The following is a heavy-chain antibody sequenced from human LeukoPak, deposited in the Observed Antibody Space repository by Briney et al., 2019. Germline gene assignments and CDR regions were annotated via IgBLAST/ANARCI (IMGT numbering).Heavy chain of an antibody. V-gene: IGHV4-34*01. D-gene: IGHD6-19*01. Sequence: LSETLSLTCAVYGGSFSGYYWSWIRQPPGKGLEWIGEINHSGSTNYNPSLKSRVTISVDTPKNQFSLKLSSVTAADTAVYYCARPYSSGWYGRKGFDYWGRGTLVTVSS. J-gene: IGHJ4*02. CDR3: ARPYSSGWYGRKGFDY. CDR2: INHSGST. CDR1: GGSFSGYY.